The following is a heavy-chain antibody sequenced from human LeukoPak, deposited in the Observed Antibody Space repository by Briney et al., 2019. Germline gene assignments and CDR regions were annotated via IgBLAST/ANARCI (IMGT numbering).Heavy chain of an antibody. D-gene: IGHD3-10*01. CDR2: INPNSGGT. CDR1: EYTFIGYY. J-gene: IGHJ4*02. Sequence: ASVKVSCKASEYTFIGYYMYWVRQAPGQGLEWMGWINPNSGGTNYAQKFQGRVTMTRDTSINTAYMEFSSLRYDDTAVYYCASGSGSYCSDYWGQGTLVTVSS. CDR3: ASGSGSYCSDY. V-gene: IGHV1-2*02.